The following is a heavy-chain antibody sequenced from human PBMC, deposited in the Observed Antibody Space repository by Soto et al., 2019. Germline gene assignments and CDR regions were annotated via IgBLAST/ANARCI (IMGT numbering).Heavy chain of an antibody. D-gene: IGHD1-7*01. CDR1: GYTFINYY. J-gene: IGHJ4*02. V-gene: IGHV1-46*01. CDR2: MNPSGGST. CDR3: ARDLGGNYGPDY. Sequence: QVQLVQSGAEVKKPGASVKVSCKASGYTFINYYMHWVRQAPGQGLEWMGIMNPSGGSTTYAQKFQGRVTMTRDTSTSTVYMELSSLGSEDTAVYYCARDLGGNYGPDYWGQGTLVTVSS.